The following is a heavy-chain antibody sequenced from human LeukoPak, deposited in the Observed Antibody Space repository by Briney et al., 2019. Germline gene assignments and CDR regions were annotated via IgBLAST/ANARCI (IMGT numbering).Heavy chain of an antibody. CDR1: GYTFTSYG. D-gene: IGHD5-12*01. V-gene: IGHV1-18*01. J-gene: IGHJ4*02. Sequence: ASVKVSCKASGYTFTSYGISWVRQAPGQGLEWMGWISAYNGNTNYAQKFQGRVTMTTDTSTSTAYMELRSLRSDDTAVYYCARELLSYDSQGYWGQGTLVTVSS. CDR2: ISAYNGNT. CDR3: ARELLSYDSQGY.